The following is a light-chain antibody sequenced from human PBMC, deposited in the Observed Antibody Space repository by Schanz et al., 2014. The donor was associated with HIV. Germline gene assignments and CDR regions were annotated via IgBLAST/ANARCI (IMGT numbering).Light chain of an antibody. J-gene: IGKJ2*01. Sequence: DIQMTQSPSSLSASVGDRVTLTCRASQDIRNDLSWYQQKPGKAPKPLIYAASSLQSGVPSRFSGSGSGRDFTLTINSLQPEDFAIYYCQQSYSTPPYTFGQGTKLEVK. CDR2: AAS. V-gene: IGKV1-39*01. CDR1: QDIRND. CDR3: QQSYSTPPYT.